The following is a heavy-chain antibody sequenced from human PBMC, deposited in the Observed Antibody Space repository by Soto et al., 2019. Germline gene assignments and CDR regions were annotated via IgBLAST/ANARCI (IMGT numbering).Heavy chain of an antibody. J-gene: IGHJ4*02. CDR3: ARSARYGDYGGLDY. CDR1: GGTFSSYA. D-gene: IGHD4-17*01. CDR2: IIPIFGTA. V-gene: IGHV1-69*13. Sequence: GASVKVSCKASGGTFSSYAISWVRQAPGQGLEWMGGIIPIFGTANYAQKFQGRVTITADESTSTAYMELSSLRSEDTAVYYCARSARYGDYGGLDYWGQGTLVTVSS.